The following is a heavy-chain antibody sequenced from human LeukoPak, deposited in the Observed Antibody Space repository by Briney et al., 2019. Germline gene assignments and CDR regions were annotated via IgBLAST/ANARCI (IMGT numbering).Heavy chain of an antibody. CDR3: ARGVSYSSSRWFDP. J-gene: IGHJ5*02. CDR1: GASVSSSNYY. V-gene: IGHV4-39*07. CDR2: VYYTGRT. Sequence: SETLSLTCTVSGASVSSSNYYWGWIRQPPGKGLEWVGGVYYTGRTNYNPSLKSRVTISVDTSKTQFSLKLSSVPAADTAVYYCARGVSYSSSRWFDPWGQGTLVTVSS. D-gene: IGHD6-6*01.